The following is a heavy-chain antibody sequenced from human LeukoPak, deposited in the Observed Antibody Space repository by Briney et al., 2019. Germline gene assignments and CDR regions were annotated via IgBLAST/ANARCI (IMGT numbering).Heavy chain of an antibody. CDR3: ARDVVEAVAFDI. V-gene: IGHV4-59*01. CDR2: IYYSGST. Sequence: TSETLSLTCTVSGGSISSYYWSWVRQPPGKGLEWIGYIYYSGSTNYNPSLKSRVTISVDTSKNQFSLKLSSVTAADTAMYYCARDVVEAVAFDIWGQGTMVTVSS. D-gene: IGHD1-26*01. J-gene: IGHJ3*02. CDR1: GGSISSYY.